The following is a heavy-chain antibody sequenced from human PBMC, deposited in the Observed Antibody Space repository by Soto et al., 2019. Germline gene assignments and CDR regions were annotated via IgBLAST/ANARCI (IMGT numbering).Heavy chain of an antibody. Sequence: GGSLRLSCAASGITFSSYAMSWVRQAPGKGLEWVSAISGSGGSTYYADSVKGRFTISRDNSKNTLYLQMNSLRAEDTAVYYCAKNIGYYDSSGYPLIGYGMDVWGQGTTVTVSS. V-gene: IGHV3-23*01. CDR2: ISGSGGST. D-gene: IGHD3-22*01. CDR3: AKNIGYYDSSGYPLIGYGMDV. J-gene: IGHJ6*02. CDR1: GITFSSYA.